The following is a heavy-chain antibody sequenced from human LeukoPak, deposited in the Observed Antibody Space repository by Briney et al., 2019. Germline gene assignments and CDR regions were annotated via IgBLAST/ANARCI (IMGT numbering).Heavy chain of an antibody. Sequence: SETLSLTCTVSGGSISSYYWSWIRQPPGKGLEWIGYIYYSGSTNYNPSLKSRVTISVDTSKNQFSLKLSSVTAADTAVYYCARQKNSSGWYVNDYWGQGTLVTVSS. V-gene: IGHV4-59*08. CDR3: ARQKNSSGWYVNDY. D-gene: IGHD6-19*01. CDR2: IYYSGST. CDR1: GGSISSYY. J-gene: IGHJ4*02.